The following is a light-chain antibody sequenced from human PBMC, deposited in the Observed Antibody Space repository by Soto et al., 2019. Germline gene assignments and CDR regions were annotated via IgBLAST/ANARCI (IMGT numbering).Light chain of an antibody. J-gene: IGLJ3*02. V-gene: IGLV2-23*01. CDR3: CSYAGGNNWV. Sequence: QSALTQPASVSGSPGQSITISCTGSNSDVGRYKLVSWYQQHPGKAPKLIVYEDSKGPSGASSRFSGSKSASTASLTVSGLQADDEAYYYCCSYAGGNNWVFGGGTKLTVL. CDR1: NSDVGRYKL. CDR2: EDS.